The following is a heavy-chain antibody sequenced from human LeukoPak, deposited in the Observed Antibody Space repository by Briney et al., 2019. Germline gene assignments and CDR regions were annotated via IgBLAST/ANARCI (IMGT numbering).Heavy chain of an antibody. CDR2: IKQDGSEK. CDR3: ARLEYYGSDNRFDY. J-gene: IGHJ4*02. D-gene: IGHD3-10*01. Sequence: GGSLRLSCAASGFTFSSYWMSWVRQAPGKGLEWLANIKQDGSEKYYVDSVKGRFTISRDNAKNSLYLQMNSLRAEDTAVYYCARLEYYGSDNRFDYWGQGTLVTVSS. V-gene: IGHV3-7*04. CDR1: GFTFSSYW.